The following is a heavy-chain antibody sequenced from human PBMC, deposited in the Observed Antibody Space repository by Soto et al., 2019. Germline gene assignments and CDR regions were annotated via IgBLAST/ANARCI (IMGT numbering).Heavy chain of an antibody. CDR3: ARQGGSSGIWYFDY. V-gene: IGHV3-30*04. Sequence: QVQLVESGGGVVQPGTSLRLSCAASGFTFSGYAMHWVRQAPGKGLGWVAATSHEENYKYYADSVKGRFTISRDNSKNSLFLQMNGLRTEDTAVYYCARQGGSSGIWYFDYWGQGSLVTVSS. D-gene: IGHD6-6*01. J-gene: IGHJ4*02. CDR1: GFTFSGYA. CDR2: TSHEENYK.